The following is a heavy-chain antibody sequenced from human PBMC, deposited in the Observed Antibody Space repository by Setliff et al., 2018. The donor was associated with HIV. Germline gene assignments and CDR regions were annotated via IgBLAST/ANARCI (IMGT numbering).Heavy chain of an antibody. CDR3: ARFRGQKYYFDY. CDR2: ISSSSSYI. CDR1: GFTFSSYS. Sequence: GGSLSLSCAASGFTFSSYSMSWVRQAPGKGLEWVSSISSSSSYIYYADSVKGRFTISRDNAKNSLYLQMNSLRAEDTAVYYCARFRGQKYYFDYWGQGTLVTVSS. J-gene: IGHJ4*02. V-gene: IGHV3-21*01.